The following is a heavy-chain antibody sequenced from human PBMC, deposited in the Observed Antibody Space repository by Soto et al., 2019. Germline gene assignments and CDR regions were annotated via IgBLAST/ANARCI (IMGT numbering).Heavy chain of an antibody. CDR2: IWYDASKQ. Sequence: GGSLRLSCETSGFSFSVYGMHWVRQAPGKGLEWVAVIWYDASKQFYAASVEGRFTISRDNSKAILYLQMNSLRAEDTAVYYCAAWAEGATEVHWGQGTLGTVSS. J-gene: IGHJ4*02. CDR3: AAWAEGATEVH. V-gene: IGHV3-33*01. D-gene: IGHD2-15*01. CDR1: GFSFSVYG.